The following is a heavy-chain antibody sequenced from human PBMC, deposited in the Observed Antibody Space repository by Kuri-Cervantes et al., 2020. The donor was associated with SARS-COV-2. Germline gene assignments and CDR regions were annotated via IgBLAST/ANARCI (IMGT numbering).Heavy chain of an antibody. Sequence: ASVKVSCKASGYTFTGYYMHWVRQAPGQGLEWMGWINPNSGGTNYAQKFQGWVTMTRDTSISTVYMELSRLRSDDTAVYYCARGMVRGIIQYYYYAMDVWGQGTTGTVSS. D-gene: IGHD3-10*01. CDR3: ARGMVRGIIQYYYYAMDV. V-gene: IGHV1-2*04. J-gene: IGHJ6*02. CDR1: GYTFTGYY. CDR2: INPNSGGT.